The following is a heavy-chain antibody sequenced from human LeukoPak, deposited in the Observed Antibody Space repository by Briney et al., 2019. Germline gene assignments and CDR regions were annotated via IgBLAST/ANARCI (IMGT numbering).Heavy chain of an antibody. CDR1: GFTFSSYG. J-gene: IGHJ4*02. Sequence: GGSLRLSCAASGFTFSSYGMHWVRQAPGKGLEWVAVISYDGSNKYYADSVKGRFTISRDNSKNTLYLQMNSLRAEDTAVYYCHKPAAAAGSIFDYWGQGTLVTVSS. CDR2: ISYDGSNK. CDR3: HKPAAAAGSIFDY. V-gene: IGHV3-30*03. D-gene: IGHD6-13*01.